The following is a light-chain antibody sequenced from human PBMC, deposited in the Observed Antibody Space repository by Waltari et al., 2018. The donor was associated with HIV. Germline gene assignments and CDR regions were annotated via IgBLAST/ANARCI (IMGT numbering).Light chain of an antibody. CDR2: GNE. CDR1: TSNIGSTY. J-gene: IGLJ2*01. Sequence: SVVTQPPSASGSPGQRVTISCSGNTSNIGSTYVFLYQHLPGTAPKLLIQGNERRPSGVPDRFSGSTSGTSASLGISGLRSEDEADYYCVTWDDSLRGVVFGGGTKVAVL. CDR3: VTWDDSLRGVV. V-gene: IGLV1-47*01.